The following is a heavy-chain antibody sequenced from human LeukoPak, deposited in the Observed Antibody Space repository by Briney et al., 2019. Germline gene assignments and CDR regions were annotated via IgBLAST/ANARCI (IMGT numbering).Heavy chain of an antibody. J-gene: IGHJ4*02. CDR3: ARGRDYYGSGSYYNLKRPSDY. CDR1: GFTFNTYW. Sequence: GGSLRLSCAASGFTFNTYWMSWVRQAPGKGLEWVANIKQDGSEKYYVDSVKGRFTISRDNAKNSLYLQMNSLRAEDTAVYYCARGRDYYGSGSYYNLKRPSDYWGQGTLVTASS. V-gene: IGHV3-7*04. CDR2: IKQDGSEK. D-gene: IGHD3-10*01.